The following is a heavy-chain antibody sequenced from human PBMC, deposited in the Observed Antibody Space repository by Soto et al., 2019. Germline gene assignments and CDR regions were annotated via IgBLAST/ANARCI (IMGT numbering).Heavy chain of an antibody. Sequence: QVQLVESGGGVVQPGRSLRLSCAASGFIFSNYGMHWVRQAPGKGLEWVAVIWFDGNAKYYADSVRGRFTLSRDNSKNTLYLQMNSLRAEATAVYYCARFGTYSSIGSGTDFDCWGQGTLVTVSS. CDR2: IWFDGNAK. D-gene: IGHD1-26*01. CDR1: GFIFSNYG. J-gene: IGHJ4*02. CDR3: ARFGTYSSIGSGTDFDC. V-gene: IGHV3-33*01.